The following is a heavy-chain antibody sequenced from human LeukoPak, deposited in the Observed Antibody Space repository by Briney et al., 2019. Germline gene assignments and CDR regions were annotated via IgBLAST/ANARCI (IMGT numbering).Heavy chain of an antibody. CDR3: ARGHLGATLFSSIDY. V-gene: IGHV3-48*03. J-gene: IGHJ4*02. D-gene: IGHD1-26*01. CDR2: ISSSGSTK. CDR1: GFTFSSYE. Sequence: GGSLRLSCAASGFTFSSYEMNWVRQAPGKGLEWVSYISSSGSTKYYADSVKGRFTISRDNARNSLYLQMNSLRAEDTAVYYCARGHLGATLFSSIDYWGQGTLVTVSS.